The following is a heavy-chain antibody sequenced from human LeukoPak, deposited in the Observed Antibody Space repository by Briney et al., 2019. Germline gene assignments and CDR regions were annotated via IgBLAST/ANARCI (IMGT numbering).Heavy chain of an antibody. CDR3: ATVPAYYYDSSGYYPFDY. D-gene: IGHD3-22*01. Sequence: GASVKVSCKASGYTFTGYYMHWVRQAPGQGLEWMGWINPNSGGTNYAQKFQGRVTMTRDTSISTAYMELSRLRSDDTAVYYCATVPAYYYDSSGYYPFDYWGQGTLVTVSS. CDR1: GYTFTGYY. V-gene: IGHV1-2*02. J-gene: IGHJ4*02. CDR2: INPNSGGT.